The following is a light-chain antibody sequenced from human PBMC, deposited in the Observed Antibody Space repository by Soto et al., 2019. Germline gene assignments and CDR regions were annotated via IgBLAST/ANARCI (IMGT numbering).Light chain of an antibody. CDR3: CSYVGATTYV. J-gene: IGLJ1*01. Sequence: QSVLTQPASLSGSPGQSITVSCTGTSISVGGFNGVSWYQQHPGKAPKVIIYEGIKRPSGVSNRFSGPNSGSTASLTISGLQAEDEADYYCCSYVGATTYVFGTGTKLTVL. V-gene: IGLV2-23*01. CDR2: EGI. CDR1: SISVGGFNG.